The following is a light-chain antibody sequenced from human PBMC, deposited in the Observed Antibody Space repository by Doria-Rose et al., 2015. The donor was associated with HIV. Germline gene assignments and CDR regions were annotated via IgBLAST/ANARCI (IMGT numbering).Light chain of an antibody. CDR1: QSLLYTSKNY. CDR3: QQYYDTPS. CDR2: WAS. Sequence: EIVMIQSSESLGMSLGERATLNCKSNQSLLYTSKNYLAWYQQKPGQPPKLLIYWASTRQSGVPARFSGSGSGTDFTLTISSLEAEDVAVYYGQQYYDTPSFGPGTTVDIK. J-gene: IGKJ3*01. V-gene: IGKV4-1*01.